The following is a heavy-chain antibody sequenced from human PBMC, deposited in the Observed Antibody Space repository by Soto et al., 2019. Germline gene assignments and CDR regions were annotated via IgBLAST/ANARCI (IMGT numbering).Heavy chain of an antibody. Sequence: PGGSLRLSCAASGFTFSSYSMNWVRQAPGKGLEWVSYISSSSSTIYYADSVKGRFTISRDNSKNTLYLQMNSLRAEDTAVYYCAKDYYGSGSYYTDYYYYYYMDVWGKGTTVTVSS. CDR2: ISSSSSTI. D-gene: IGHD3-10*01. J-gene: IGHJ6*03. V-gene: IGHV3-48*01. CDR3: AKDYYGSGSYYTDYYYYYYMDV. CDR1: GFTFSSYS.